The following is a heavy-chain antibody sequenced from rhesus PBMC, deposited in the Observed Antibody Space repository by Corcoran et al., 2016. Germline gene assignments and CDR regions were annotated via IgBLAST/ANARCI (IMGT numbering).Heavy chain of an antibody. D-gene: IGHD4-23*01. J-gene: IGHJ4*01. CDR2: IIGSSGST. CDR1: GGSVSSSDW. CDR3: ARGGTVTFFDY. V-gene: IGHV4-65*01. Sequence: QVQLQESGPGLVKPSETLSLTCAVSGGSVSSSDWWSWIRQPPGKGLEWIGYIIGSSGSTYYNPSLKRRVTISTETSKNQFSLKLSSVTAADTAVYYCARGGTVTFFDYWGQGVLVTVSS.